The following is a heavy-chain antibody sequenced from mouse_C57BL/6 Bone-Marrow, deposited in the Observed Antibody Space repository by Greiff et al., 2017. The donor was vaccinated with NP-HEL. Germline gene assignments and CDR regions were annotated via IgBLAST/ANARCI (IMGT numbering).Heavy chain of an antibody. CDR1: GYTFTSYW. V-gene: IGHV1-64*01. CDR3: ARTTVVEGYFDY. D-gene: IGHD1-1*01. CDR2: IHPNSGST. J-gene: IGHJ2*01. Sequence: QVQLKQPGAELVKPGASVKLSCKASGYTFTSYWMHWVKQRPGQGLEWIGMIHPNSGSTNYNEKFKSKATLTVDKSSSTAYMQLSSLTSEDSAVYYCARTTVVEGYFDYWGQGTTLTVSS.